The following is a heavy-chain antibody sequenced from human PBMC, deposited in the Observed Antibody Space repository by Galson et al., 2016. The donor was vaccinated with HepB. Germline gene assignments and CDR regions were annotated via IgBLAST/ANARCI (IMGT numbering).Heavy chain of an antibody. CDR1: GGSISRSSYY. V-gene: IGHV4-39*01. D-gene: IGHD6-19*01. J-gene: IGHJ5*01. CDR2: IYYSGST. CDR3: VRRHLPMAVAGTVDDS. Sequence: ETLSLTCTVPGGSISRSSYYWGWIRQPPGKGLEWIVSIYYSGSTYYNPSLQSRVAVSVDTSKNQFSLKLRSVTAADTAVYYCVRRHLPMAVAGTVDDSWGQGTLVIVSS.